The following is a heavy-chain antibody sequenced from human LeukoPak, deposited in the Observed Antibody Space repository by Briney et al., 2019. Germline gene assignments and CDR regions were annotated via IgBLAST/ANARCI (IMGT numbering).Heavy chain of an antibody. Sequence: GGSLRLSCAASGISVSNDYMSWVRQAPGKGLEWVSAIYADGYTRDAASVKGRFSISRHNSKNTVCLQMDNLRPEDTAVYYCARDRRGEKDFDVWGPGTMVTVSS. CDR1: GISVSNDY. J-gene: IGHJ3*01. CDR2: IYADGYT. V-gene: IGHV3-53*04. CDR3: ARDRRGEKDFDV.